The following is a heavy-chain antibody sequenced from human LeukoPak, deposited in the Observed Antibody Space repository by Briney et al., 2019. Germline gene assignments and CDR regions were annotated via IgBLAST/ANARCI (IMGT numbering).Heavy chain of an antibody. CDR3: VRDNPRCCGVVPANIDDF. Sequence: PGGSLRLSCAASGFTFSSYSMNWVRQAPGKRLEWVSYISSSSSTIYYADSVKGRFTISRDNAKNSLYLQMHSLRAEDTAVYYCVRDNPRCCGVVPANIDDFWGQGTLVTVSS. CDR1: GFTFSSYS. J-gene: IGHJ4*02. D-gene: IGHD2-15*01. V-gene: IGHV3-48*01. CDR2: ISSSSSTI.